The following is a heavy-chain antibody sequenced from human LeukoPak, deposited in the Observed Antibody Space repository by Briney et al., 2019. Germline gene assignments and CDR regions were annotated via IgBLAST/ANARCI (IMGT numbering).Heavy chain of an antibody. CDR3: TRGSIAYYYMDV. Sequence: PSETLSLTCTVSGGSISSYYWSWIRQPPGKGLEWIGNIYYSGSTNYNPSLKSRVTISVDTSKDQFSLKLSSVTAADTAVYYCTRGSIAYYYMDVWGKGTTVTISS. V-gene: IGHV4-59*01. D-gene: IGHD3-22*01. CDR1: GGSISSYY. CDR2: IYYSGST. J-gene: IGHJ6*03.